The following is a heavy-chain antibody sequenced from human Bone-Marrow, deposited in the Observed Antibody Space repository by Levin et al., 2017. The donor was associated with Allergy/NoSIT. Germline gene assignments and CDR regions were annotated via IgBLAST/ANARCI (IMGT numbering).Heavy chain of an antibody. CDR1: GFTFSNAW. CDR3: TTEVYKELLIY. J-gene: IGHJ4*02. CDR2: IKSKTDGGTT. D-gene: IGHD1-26*01. V-gene: IGHV3-15*01. Sequence: SCAASGFTFSNAWMSWVRQAPGKGLEWVGRIKSKTDGGTTDYAAPVKGRFTISRDDSKNTLYLQMNSLKTEDTAVYYCTTEVYKELLIYWGQGTLVTVSS.